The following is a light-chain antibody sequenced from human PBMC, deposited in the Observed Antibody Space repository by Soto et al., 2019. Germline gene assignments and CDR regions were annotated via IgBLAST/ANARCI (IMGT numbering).Light chain of an antibody. CDR1: QSVRNNY. CDR2: GTS. J-gene: IGKJ4*01. CDR3: QQYGSSPLT. Sequence: EIVLTQSPGTLSLSPGERATLSCRASQSVRNNYLAWYQQRPGQAPRPLTYGTSSRATGIPDRFGGSGSGTDSPLTISKLEPEDFAVYSCQQYGSSPLTSGGGTKV. V-gene: IGKV3-20*01.